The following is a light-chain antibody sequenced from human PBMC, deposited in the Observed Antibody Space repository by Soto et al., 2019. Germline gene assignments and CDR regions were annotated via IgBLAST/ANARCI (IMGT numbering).Light chain of an antibody. J-gene: IGKJ4*01. V-gene: IGKV1-33*01. CDR1: QAIKHY. CDR3: QDYENFPFT. CDR2: DAP. Sequence: DIQMTQSPSSLSASVGDRVTITCQASQAIKHYLNWFQKKPGKGPNLLIYDAPTLATRVPSRCSGRGCGTHFTRTSSSLQPEDTAAYFCQDYENFPFTVGGGTKVDIK.